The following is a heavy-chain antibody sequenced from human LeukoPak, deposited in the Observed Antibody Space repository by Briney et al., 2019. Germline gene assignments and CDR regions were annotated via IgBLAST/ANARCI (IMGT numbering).Heavy chain of an antibody. CDR3: AKRWSGYHSPEV. D-gene: IGHD3-3*01. Sequence: GGSLRLSCAASGFTFSSYEMNWVRQAPGKGLEWVSYISSSGSTIYYADSVKGRFTISRDNAKNSLYLQMNSLRAEDTAVYYCAKRWSGYHSPEVWGQGTLVTVSS. V-gene: IGHV3-48*03. CDR1: GFTFSSYE. J-gene: IGHJ4*02. CDR2: ISSSGSTI.